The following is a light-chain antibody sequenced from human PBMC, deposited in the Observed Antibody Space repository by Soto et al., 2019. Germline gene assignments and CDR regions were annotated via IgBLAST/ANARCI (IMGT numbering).Light chain of an antibody. CDR2: GAS. CDR3: QQYGSSPLT. Sequence: DIVLTQSPGTLSLSPGERATLSCRASQSVSSSYLAWYQQKPGQAPRLLIYGASSRATGIPDRLSGSGSGTDFTLTISRLEPEDFAVYYCQQYGSSPLTFGGGTKVDIK. J-gene: IGKJ4*01. CDR1: QSVSSSY. V-gene: IGKV3-20*01.